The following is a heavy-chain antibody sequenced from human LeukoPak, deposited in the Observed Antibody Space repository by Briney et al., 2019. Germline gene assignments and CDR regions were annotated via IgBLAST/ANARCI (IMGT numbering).Heavy chain of an antibody. J-gene: IGHJ3*02. CDR3: ARPKYSSGRGAFDI. CDR1: GGSISSSSYY. V-gene: IGHV4-39*01. Sequence: SETLSLTCTVSGGSISSSSYYWGWIRQPPGKGLEWIGSIYYSGSTYYNPSLKSLVTISVDTSKYQFSLKLSSVTAADTAVYYCARPKYSSGRGAFDIWGQGTMVTVSS. D-gene: IGHD6-19*01. CDR2: IYYSGST.